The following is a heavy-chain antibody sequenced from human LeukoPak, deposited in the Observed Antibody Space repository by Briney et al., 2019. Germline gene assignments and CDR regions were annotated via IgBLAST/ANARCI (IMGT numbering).Heavy chain of an antibody. D-gene: IGHD3-22*01. CDR1: GFTFSSYA. CDR3: AKNIRDYYYDSSGNDY. J-gene: IGHJ4*02. V-gene: IGHV3-23*01. CDR2: ISGSGGST. Sequence: GGSLRLSCAASGFTFSSYAMSWVRPAPGKGLEWVSAISGSGGSTYYADSVKGRFTISRDNSKNTLYLQMNSLRAEDTAVYYCAKNIRDYYYDSSGNDYWGQGTLVTVSS.